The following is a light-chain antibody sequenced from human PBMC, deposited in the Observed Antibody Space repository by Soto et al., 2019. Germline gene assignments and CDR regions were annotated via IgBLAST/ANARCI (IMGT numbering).Light chain of an antibody. V-gene: IGKV1-12*01. CDR3: QQTNTFPLT. CDR1: QDITWW. Sequence: DIQMTQSPSSVSGSVGDRVTITCRASQDITWWLAWYQQKPGKAPKLLIYGASSLQSGVPSRFSGSGSETDFPLTISSLQPEDSATYSCQQTNTFPLTFGGGAKVDI. CDR2: GAS. J-gene: IGKJ4*01.